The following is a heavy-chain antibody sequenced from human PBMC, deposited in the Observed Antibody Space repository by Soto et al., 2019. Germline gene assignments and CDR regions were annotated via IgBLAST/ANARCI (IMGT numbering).Heavy chain of an antibody. D-gene: IGHD6-19*01. CDR2: VSHDGRNT. J-gene: IGHJ4*02. V-gene: IGHV3-30*03. CDR1: GFTFGDYA. Sequence: VQLVESGGGVVQPGRSLRLSCAASGFTFGDYAMHWVRQAPGKGLEWVAVVSHDGRNTHYADSVKGRFTISRDSSKNTVSLEMTSLRAEDTAVYYCATGGRQWLVTSDFHYWGQGALVTVSS. CDR3: ATGGRQWLVTSDFHY.